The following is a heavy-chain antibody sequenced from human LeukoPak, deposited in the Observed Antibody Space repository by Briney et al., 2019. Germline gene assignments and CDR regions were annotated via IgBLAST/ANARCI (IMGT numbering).Heavy chain of an antibody. CDR3: ARDNIVVVPPFYYMDV. J-gene: IGHJ6*03. V-gene: IGHV4-4*08. CDR1: GASINSYY. D-gene: IGHD2-2*01. CDR2: VHTSGST. Sequence: SETLSLTCTVSGASINSYYWHWVRQSPGKGLEWIGYVHTSGSTDYNSSLKSRVTISVDTSKNQFALRLSSVSAADTAVYYCARDNIVVVPPFYYMDVWGKGTTVTVSS.